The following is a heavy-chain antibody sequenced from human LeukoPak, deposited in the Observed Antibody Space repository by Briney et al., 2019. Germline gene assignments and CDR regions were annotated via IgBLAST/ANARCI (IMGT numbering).Heavy chain of an antibody. CDR1: GGSFSGYY. D-gene: IGHD4-17*01. CDR3: ARGRRYGDYYDY. Sequence: SETQSLTCAVYGGSFSGYYWSWIRQPPGKGLEWIGEINHSGSTNYNPSLKSRVTISVDTSKNQFSLKLSSVTAADTAVYYCARGRRYGDYYDYWGQGTLVTVSS. CDR2: INHSGST. J-gene: IGHJ4*02. V-gene: IGHV4-34*01.